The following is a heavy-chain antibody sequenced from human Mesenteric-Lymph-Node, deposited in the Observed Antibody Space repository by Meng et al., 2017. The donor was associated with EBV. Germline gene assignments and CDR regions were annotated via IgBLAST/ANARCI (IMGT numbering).Heavy chain of an antibody. CDR1: GYYFTDYD. CDR3: ANDGSPFDY. V-gene: IGHV1-2*06. CDR2: INPKSGDT. D-gene: IGHD5-24*01. Sequence: QGHGVQAGAEVKQPGASVKVSCKASGYYFTDYDVDWVRQAPGQGLEWMGRINPKSGDTNYAQRFQGRVTMTRDTSISTAYMELSGLRSDDTAFYYCANDGSPFDYWGQGTLVTVSS. J-gene: IGHJ4*02.